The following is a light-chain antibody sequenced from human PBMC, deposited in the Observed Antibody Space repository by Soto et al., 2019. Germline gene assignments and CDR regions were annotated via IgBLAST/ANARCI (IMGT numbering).Light chain of an antibody. Sequence: EIVLTQSPGTLSLSPGERATLSCRASQRVSSSYLAWYQQKPGQAPRLLIYGASSRATGIPDRFSGSGSGTDFTLTISRLEPEDFAVYYCQQYGSSRFGQGTRLEIK. J-gene: IGKJ5*01. V-gene: IGKV3-20*01. CDR2: GAS. CDR3: QQYGSSR. CDR1: QRVSSSY.